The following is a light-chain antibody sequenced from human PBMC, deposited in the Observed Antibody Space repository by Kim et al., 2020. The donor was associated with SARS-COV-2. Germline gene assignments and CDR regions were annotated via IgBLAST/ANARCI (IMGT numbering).Light chain of an antibody. V-gene: IGLV3-1*01. CDR2: QDS. J-gene: IGLJ3*02. CDR3: QAWDSSTWV. Sequence: SGSPGQTASITCSGDKLGDKYACWYQQKPGQSPVLVIYQDSKRPSGIPGRFSGSNSGNTATLTISGTQAMDEADYYCQAWDSSTWVFGGGTQLTFL. CDR1: KLGDKY.